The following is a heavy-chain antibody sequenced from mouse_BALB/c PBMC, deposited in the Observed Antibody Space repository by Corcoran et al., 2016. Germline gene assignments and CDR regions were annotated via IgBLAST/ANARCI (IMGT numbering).Heavy chain of an antibody. V-gene: IGHV8-8*01. Sequence: QVTLKESGHGILKPSQTLRLTCSFSGFSLRTSGMGVGWIRQPSGKGLEWLAHIWWDDDKYYNPSLKSQLTISKDTSRNQVFLKITSVDTEDTATYYCARPLVRFSMDYWGQGTSVTVSS. CDR2: IWWDDDK. D-gene: IGHD2-10*02. CDR1: GFSLRTSGMG. CDR3: ARPLVRFSMDY. J-gene: IGHJ4*01.